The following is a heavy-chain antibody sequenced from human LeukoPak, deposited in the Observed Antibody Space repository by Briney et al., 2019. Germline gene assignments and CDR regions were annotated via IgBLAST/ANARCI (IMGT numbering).Heavy chain of an antibody. CDR2: ISSSGSTI. Sequence: GGSLRLSCAASGFTFSSYEMNWVRQAPGKGLEWVSYISSSGSTIHYADSVKGRFTISRDNAKNSLYLQMNSLRAEDTAVYYCARLSTVTTFDYWGQGTLVTVSS. CDR1: GFTFSSYE. V-gene: IGHV3-48*03. CDR3: ARLSTVTTFDY. D-gene: IGHD4-17*01. J-gene: IGHJ4*02.